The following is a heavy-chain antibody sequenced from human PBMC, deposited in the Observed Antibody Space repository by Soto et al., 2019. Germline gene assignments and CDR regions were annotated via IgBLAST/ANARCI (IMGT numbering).Heavy chain of an antibody. V-gene: IGHV3-23*01. CDR1: GFTFSSFA. J-gene: IGHJ5*01. CDR3: AKAPYSGYDNNWFDS. Sequence: GSLRLSCAVSGFTFSSFAMNWVRQAPGKGLEWVSVISSRGFSTKYADSVKGRLTISRDNSKNTLYLQMNSLRAEDTAVYYCAKAPYSGYDNNWFDSWGQGALVTVSS. CDR2: ISSRGFST. D-gene: IGHD5-12*01.